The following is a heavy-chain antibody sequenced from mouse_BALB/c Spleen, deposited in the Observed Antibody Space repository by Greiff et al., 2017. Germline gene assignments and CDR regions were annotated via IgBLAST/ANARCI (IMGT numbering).Heavy chain of an antibody. CDR3: ARQGDYGNYGVDY. CDR2: ISSGGSYT. D-gene: IGHD2-1*01. Sequence: EEKLVESGGDLVKPGGSLKLSCAASGFTFSSYGMSWVRQTPDKRLEWVATISSGGSYTYYPDSVKGRFTISIDNAKNTLYLQMSSLKSEDTAMYYCARQGDYGNYGVDYWGQGTSVTVSS. J-gene: IGHJ4*01. V-gene: IGHV5-6*01. CDR1: GFTFSSYG.